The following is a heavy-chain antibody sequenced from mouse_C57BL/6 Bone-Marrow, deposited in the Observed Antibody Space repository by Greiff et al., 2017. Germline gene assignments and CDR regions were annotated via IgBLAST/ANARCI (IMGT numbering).Heavy chain of an antibody. D-gene: IGHD1-1*01. Sequence: QVQLQQPGAELVKPGASVKLSCKASGYTFTSYWMQWVKQRPGQGLEWIGEIVPSDSYTNYNQKFKGKATLTVDTSSSTAYMQLSSLTSEDSAVYYCARWGYYGSSLAWFAYWGQGTLVTVSA. J-gene: IGHJ3*01. V-gene: IGHV1-50*01. CDR1: GYTFTSYW. CDR3: ARWGYYGSSLAWFAY. CDR2: IVPSDSYT.